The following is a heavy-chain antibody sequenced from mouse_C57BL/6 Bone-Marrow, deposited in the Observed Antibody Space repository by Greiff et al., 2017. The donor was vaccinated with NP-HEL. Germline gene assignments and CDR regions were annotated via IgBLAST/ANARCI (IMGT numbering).Heavy chain of an antibody. CDR1: GFTFSDYY. CDR3: ARRGFITTVYAMDY. Sequence: EVKLMVSGGGLVQPGGSLKLSCAASGFTFSDYYMYWVRQTPEKRLEWVAYISNGGGSTYYPDTVKGRFTISRDNAKNTLYLQMSRLKSEDTAMYYCARRGFITTVYAMDYWGQGTSVTVSS. J-gene: IGHJ4*01. CDR2: ISNGGGST. D-gene: IGHD1-1*01. V-gene: IGHV5-12*01.